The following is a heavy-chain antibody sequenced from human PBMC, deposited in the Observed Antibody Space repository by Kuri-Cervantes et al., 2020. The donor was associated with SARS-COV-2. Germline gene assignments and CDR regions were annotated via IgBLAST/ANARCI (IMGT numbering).Heavy chain of an antibody. D-gene: IGHD3-9*01. V-gene: IGHV3-23*01. CDR1: GFSFSGYA. J-gene: IGHJ4*02. CDR3: AKVILNSDSSTLGRFDF. CDR2: ISAGGDTV. Sequence: GGSLRLSCAASGFSFSGYAMSWVRQAPGKGLERVSAISAGGDTVLYADSVRGRFTISRDNSKNTLYLQTNSLRAEDMAIYYCAKVILNSDSSTLGRFDFWGLGTLVTVSS.